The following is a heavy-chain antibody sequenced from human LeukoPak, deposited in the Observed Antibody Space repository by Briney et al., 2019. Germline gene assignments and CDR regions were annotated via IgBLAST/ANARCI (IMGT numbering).Heavy chain of an antibody. V-gene: IGHV4-34*01. D-gene: IGHD2-21*01. CDR1: GGSFSGYY. CDR2: INHSGST. CDR3: ARGVRIRYYYYMDA. J-gene: IGHJ6*03. Sequence: SETLSLTCAVYGGSFSGYYWSWIRQPPGKGLEWIGEINHSGSTNYNPSLKSRVTISVDTSKNQFSLKLSSVTAADTAVYYCARGVRIRYYYYMDAWGKGTTVTVSS.